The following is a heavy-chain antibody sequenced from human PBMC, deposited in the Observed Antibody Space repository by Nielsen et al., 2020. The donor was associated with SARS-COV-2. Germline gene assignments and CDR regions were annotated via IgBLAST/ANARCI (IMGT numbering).Heavy chain of an antibody. CDR2: IYYSGST. CDR3: AREAGSKVDY. V-gene: IGHV4-59*01. J-gene: IGHJ4*02. D-gene: IGHD3-10*01. Sequence: PETLSLTCTLSGGSISSFYCSWIRQPPGKGLEWIGYIYYSGSTNYNPSLKSRVTISVDTSKNQFSLKLSSVTAADTAVYYCAREAGSKVDYWGQGTLVTVSS. CDR1: GGSISSFY.